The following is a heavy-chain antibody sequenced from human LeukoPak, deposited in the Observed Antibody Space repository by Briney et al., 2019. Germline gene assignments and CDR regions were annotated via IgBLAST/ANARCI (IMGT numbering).Heavy chain of an antibody. J-gene: IGHJ4*02. CDR1: GVSISSYY. V-gene: IGHV4-4*07. Sequence: MPSETLSLTCTVSGVSISSYYWSWIRQPAGKGLEWIGRIHTSGSTNYNPSLKSRVTMSVDTSKNQFSLKLSSVTAADTAVYYCARWGDMVRGVQGFGYWGQGTLVTVSS. CDR3: ARWGDMVRGVQGFGY. CDR2: IHTSGST. D-gene: IGHD3-10*01.